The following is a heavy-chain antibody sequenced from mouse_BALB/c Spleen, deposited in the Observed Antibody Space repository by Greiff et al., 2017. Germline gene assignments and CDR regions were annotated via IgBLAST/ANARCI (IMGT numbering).Heavy chain of an antibody. V-gene: IGHV1-80*01. D-gene: IGHD3-3*01. CDR1: GYAFSSYW. CDR3: ARGASWNAMDY. CDR2: IYPGDGDT. Sequence: QVQLKQSGAELVRPGSSVKISCKASGYAFSSYWMNWVKQRPGQGLEWIGQIYPGDGDTNYNGKFKGKATLTADKSSSTAYMQLSSLTSEDSAVYFCARGASWNAMDYWGQGTSVTVSS. J-gene: IGHJ4*01.